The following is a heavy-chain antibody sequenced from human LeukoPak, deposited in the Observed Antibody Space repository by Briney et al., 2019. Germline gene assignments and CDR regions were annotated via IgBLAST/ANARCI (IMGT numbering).Heavy chain of an antibody. CDR1: GFTFSSYG. CDR3: AKVGDPSYYDFWGGFLDY. CDR2: IRYDGTNK. J-gene: IGHJ4*02. V-gene: IGHV3-30*02. Sequence: GGSLRLSCAASGFTFSSYGMQWVRQPPGKGLEWVAFIRYDGTNKYYADSVKGRFTISRDNSKYTLSLETYSPRAEDTAVYYCAKVGDPSYYDFWGGFLDYWGQGTLVTVSS. D-gene: IGHD3-3*01.